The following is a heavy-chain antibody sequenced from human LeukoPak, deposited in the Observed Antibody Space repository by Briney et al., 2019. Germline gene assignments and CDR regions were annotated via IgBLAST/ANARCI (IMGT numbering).Heavy chain of an antibody. V-gene: IGHV1-18*01. CDR3: ARDTAGRGSYYLDY. CDR2: ISAYNGNT. Sequence: ASVKVSCKASGYTFTSYGISWVRQAPGQGLEWMGWISAYNGNTNYAQKLQGRVTMTTDTSTSTAYMELRSRRSDDTAVYYCARDTAGRGSYYLDYWGQGTLVTVPS. CDR1: GYTFTSYG. D-gene: IGHD1-26*01. J-gene: IGHJ4*02.